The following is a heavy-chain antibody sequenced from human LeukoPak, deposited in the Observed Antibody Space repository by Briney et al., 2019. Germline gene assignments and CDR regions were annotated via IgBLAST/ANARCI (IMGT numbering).Heavy chain of an antibody. Sequence: PGGSLRLSCAASGFTFSSYAMSWVRHAPGKGLEWVSAISGSGGSTYYADSVKGRFTISRDNSKNTLYLQMNSLRAEDTAVYYCARHGGGIMAPYYFDYWGQGTLVTVSS. CDR1: GFTFSSYA. V-gene: IGHV3-23*01. J-gene: IGHJ4*02. CDR3: ARHGGGIMAPYYFDY. D-gene: IGHD3-16*01. CDR2: ISGSGGST.